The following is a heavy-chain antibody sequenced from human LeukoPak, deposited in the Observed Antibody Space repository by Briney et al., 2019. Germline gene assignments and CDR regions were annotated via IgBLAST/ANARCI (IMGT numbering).Heavy chain of an antibody. J-gene: IGHJ4*02. Sequence: GGSLRLSCAASGLIFSNYWMTWIRQAPGKGLEWVANIKEDGSETYYVDSVKGRFTISRDNDKNTLYLQMNSLRAEDTAVYYCEAYGSVWGQGTLVIVSS. CDR1: GLIFSNYW. CDR2: IKEDGSET. V-gene: IGHV3-7*03. D-gene: IGHD3-10*01. CDR3: EAYGSV.